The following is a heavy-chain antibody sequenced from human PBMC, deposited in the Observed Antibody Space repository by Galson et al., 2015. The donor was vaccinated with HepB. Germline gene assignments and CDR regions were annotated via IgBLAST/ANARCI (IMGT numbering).Heavy chain of an antibody. CDR3: AREGIAYRTPNDAFDI. J-gene: IGHJ3*02. V-gene: IGHV1-3*01. Sequence: SVKVSCKASGYTFTSYAMHWVRQAPGQRLEWMGWINAGNGNTKYSQKFQGRVTITRDTSASTAYMELSSLRSEDTAVYYCAREGIAYRTPNDAFDIWGQGTMVTVSS. CDR2: INAGNGNT. CDR1: GYTFTSYA. D-gene: IGHD1/OR15-1a*01.